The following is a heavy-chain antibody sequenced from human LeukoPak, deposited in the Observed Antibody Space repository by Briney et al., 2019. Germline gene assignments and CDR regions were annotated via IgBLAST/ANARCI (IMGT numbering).Heavy chain of an antibody. CDR2: ISSSSSTI. J-gene: IGHJ4*02. V-gene: IGHV3-48*01. CDR3: ARDFDY. Sequence: GGSLRLSCAASGFTFSSYSMNWVRQAPGKGLEWVSYISSSSSTIYYADSVKGRFTISRDNAKNSLYLQMNSLRAEDTAVYYCARDFDYWGQGALVTVSS. CDR1: GFTFSSYS.